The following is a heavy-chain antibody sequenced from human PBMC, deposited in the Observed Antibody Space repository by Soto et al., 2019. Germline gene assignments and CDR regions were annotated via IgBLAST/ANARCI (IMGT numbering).Heavy chain of an antibody. V-gene: IGHV1-3*01. J-gene: IGHJ5*02. Sequence: ASVKISCKASGYTFTSYGIHWVRQAPGQRLEWMGWINAANGDTRYSPKFQGRVTITRDTSASTAYMELSSLRSEDTAVYYCVRRHVSATGIDWFDPWGQGTLVTVSS. CDR2: INAANGDT. CDR3: VRRHVSATGIDWFDP. D-gene: IGHD6-13*01. CDR1: GYTFTSYG.